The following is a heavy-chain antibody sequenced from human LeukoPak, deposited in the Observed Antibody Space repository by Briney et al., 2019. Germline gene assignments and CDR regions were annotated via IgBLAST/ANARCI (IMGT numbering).Heavy chain of an antibody. CDR3: ARGGGQNYVWGSCRSAFDY. V-gene: IGHV4-34*01. CDR1: GGSFSGYY. D-gene: IGHD3-16*02. Sequence: SETLSLTCAVYGGSFSGYYWSWIRQPPGKGLEWIGEINHSGSTNYNPSLKSRVTISVDTSKNQFSLKLSSVTAADTAVYYCARGGGQNYVWGSCRSAFDYWGQGTLVTVSS. CDR2: INHSGST. J-gene: IGHJ4*02.